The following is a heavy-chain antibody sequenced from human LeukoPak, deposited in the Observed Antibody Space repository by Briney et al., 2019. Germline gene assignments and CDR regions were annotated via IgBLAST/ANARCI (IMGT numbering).Heavy chain of an antibody. V-gene: IGHV1-18*01. D-gene: IGHD3-22*01. J-gene: IGHJ4*02. Sequence: ASVKVSCKASGYTFTSYGTSWVRQAPGQGLEWMGWISAYNGNTNCAQKLQGRVTMTTDTSTSTAYMELRSLRSDDTAVYYCARDKHSYYYDSSGYYVFDYWGQGTLVTVSS. CDR1: GYTFTSYG. CDR2: ISAYNGNT. CDR3: ARDKHSYYYDSSGYYVFDY.